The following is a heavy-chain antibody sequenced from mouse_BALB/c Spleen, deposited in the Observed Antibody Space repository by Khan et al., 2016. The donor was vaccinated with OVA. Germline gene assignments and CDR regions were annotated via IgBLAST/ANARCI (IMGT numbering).Heavy chain of an antibody. Sequence: VQLQQSGAELARPGASVKMSCKASGYTFTSYTIHWVRQRPGQALEWIGHINPSNNCTNYNQNFKDKAALIVDKSSSTAYMQMSSLTSKDSAVYYCVREGAYQRSDGWFSYWGQGTLVTVSA. CDR3: VREGAYQRSDGWFSY. CDR1: GYTFTSYT. CDR2: INPSNNCT. J-gene: IGHJ3*01. V-gene: IGHV1-4*01. D-gene: IGHD2-14*01.